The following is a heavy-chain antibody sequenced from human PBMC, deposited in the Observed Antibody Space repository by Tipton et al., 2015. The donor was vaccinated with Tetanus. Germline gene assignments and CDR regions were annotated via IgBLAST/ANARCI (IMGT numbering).Heavy chain of an antibody. Sequence: AVSGLSFSNAWMAWVRQAPGKGPEWVGRIKSKTDGETTDYAAPVRGRFTISRDDSRNTLYLQLNSLKIEDTAVYYCTTDDFWSGFSFYWGQGTLVSVSS. V-gene: IGHV3-15*01. CDR1: GLSFSNAW. D-gene: IGHD3-3*01. CDR2: IKSKTDGETT. CDR3: TTDDFWSGFSFY. J-gene: IGHJ4*02.